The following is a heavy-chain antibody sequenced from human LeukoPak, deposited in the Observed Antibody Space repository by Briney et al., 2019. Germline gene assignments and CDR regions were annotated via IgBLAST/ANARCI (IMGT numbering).Heavy chain of an antibody. CDR2: IYHSGST. CDR1: GGSISSSSYS. V-gene: IGHV4-30-2*01. J-gene: IGHJ3*02. CDR3: ASSYYYDSSGYYLDDAFDI. D-gene: IGHD3-22*01. Sequence: PSETLSLTCTVSGGSISSSSYSWGWIRQPPGKGLEWIGYIYHSGSTYYNPSLKSRVTISVDRSKNQFSLKLSSVTAADTAVYYCASSYYYDSSGYYLDDAFDIWGQGTMVTVSS.